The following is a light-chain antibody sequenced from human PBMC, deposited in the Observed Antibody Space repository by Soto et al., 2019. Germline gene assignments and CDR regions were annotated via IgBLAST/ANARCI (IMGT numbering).Light chain of an antibody. J-gene: IGLJ2*01. Sequence: QSVLTQAPSASGAPGQRVTISCSGSSSNIGSNYVYWYQQFPGMAPKLLIYWNSQRPSGVPDRFSGSKSGTSASLVISGLRSDDEADYYCAAWDGSLRGVVFGGGTQLTVL. V-gene: IGLV1-47*01. CDR1: SSNIGSNY. CDR2: WNS. CDR3: AAWDGSLRGVV.